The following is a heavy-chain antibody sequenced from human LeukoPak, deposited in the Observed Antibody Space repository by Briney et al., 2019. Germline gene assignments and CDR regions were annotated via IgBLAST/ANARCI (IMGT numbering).Heavy chain of an antibody. J-gene: IGHJ6*03. CDR2: TKNKANSYIT. Sequence: SLRLSCAASGFTFSDHYMDWVRQAPGKGLEWVGRTKNKANSYITEYAASVKGRFTISRDDSKTSVYLQMNSLKTEDTAVYYCASPRSKQLVDYYYYYMDVWGKGTTVTVSS. D-gene: IGHD6-13*01. V-gene: IGHV3-72*01. CDR1: GFTFSDHY. CDR3: ASPRSKQLVDYYYYYMDV.